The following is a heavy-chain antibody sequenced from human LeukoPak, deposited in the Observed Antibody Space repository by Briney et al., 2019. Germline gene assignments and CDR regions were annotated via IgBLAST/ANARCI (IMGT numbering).Heavy chain of an antibody. CDR1: GFTFRTSP. V-gene: IGHV3-23*01. CDR3: AKTHYDLLDV. D-gene: IGHD5-12*01. Sequence: GGSLRLSCAASGFTFRTSPMSWVRQPPGKGLEWVSAMNNGPGATFYRDSVRGWFTISRDDSKSTLYLQMNSLRAEDTSTYYCAKTHYDLLDVWSQGTTVTVSS. J-gene: IGHJ6*02. CDR2: MNNGPGAT.